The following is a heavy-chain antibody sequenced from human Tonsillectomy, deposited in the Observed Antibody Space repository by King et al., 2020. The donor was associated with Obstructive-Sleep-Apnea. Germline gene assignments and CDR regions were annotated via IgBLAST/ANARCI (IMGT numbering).Heavy chain of an antibody. V-gene: IGHV3-9*01. J-gene: IGHJ4*02. CDR1: GFTFDDYA. CDR2: ISWNSGSI. Sequence: VQLVESGGDLVQPGRSLRLSCAASGFTFDDYAMHWVRQAPGKGLEGVSGISWNSGSIGYADSVKGRFTISRDNAKNSLYLQMNSLGAEDTALYYCAKDIEGYVGYDPFGDAFDYWGQGTLVTVSS. D-gene: IGHD5-12*01. CDR3: AKDIEGYVGYDPFGDAFDY.